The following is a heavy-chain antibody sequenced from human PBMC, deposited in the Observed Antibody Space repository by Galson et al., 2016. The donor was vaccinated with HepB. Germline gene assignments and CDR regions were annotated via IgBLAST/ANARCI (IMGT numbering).Heavy chain of an antibody. J-gene: IGHJ2*01. CDR3: ARDRRSDVRGNQWYFDL. CDR2: IWYDGTNK. CDR1: GATFSPYG. V-gene: IGHV3-33*01. Sequence: SLRLSCAASGATFSPYGIHWVRQAPGKGLEWVAVIWYDGTNKYYADSVKGRFTISRDNSKNTVYLQMSYLRTEDTALHYCARDRRSDVRGNQWYFDLWGRGALVTVSS. D-gene: IGHD3-16*01.